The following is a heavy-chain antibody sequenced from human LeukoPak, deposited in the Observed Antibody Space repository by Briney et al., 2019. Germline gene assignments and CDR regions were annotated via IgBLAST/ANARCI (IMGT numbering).Heavy chain of an antibody. CDR1: GFTFISYS. Sequence: GGSLRLSCAASGFTFISYSMNWVRQAPGKGLEWVSSTSSSSSYIFYADSVKGRFTISRDNAKNSLYLQMDSLRAEDTAVYYCARGFGSSWFYFDYWGQGTLVTVSS. V-gene: IGHV3-21*01. CDR3: ARGFGSSWFYFDY. CDR2: TSSSSSYI. J-gene: IGHJ4*02. D-gene: IGHD6-13*01.